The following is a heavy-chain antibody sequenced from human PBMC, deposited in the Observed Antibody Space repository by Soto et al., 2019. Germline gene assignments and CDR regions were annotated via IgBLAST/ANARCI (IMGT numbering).Heavy chain of an antibody. CDR1: GGSISSGDYY. Sequence: PSETLSLTCTVSGGSISSGDYYWSWIRQPRGKGLEWIGYIYYSGSTYYNPSLKSRVTISVDTSKNQFSLKLSSVTAAATALYYSARVGAAAGTRCNYGMDVWGQGTTVTVSS. CDR2: IYYSGST. V-gene: IGHV4-30-4*01. J-gene: IGHJ6*02. D-gene: IGHD6-13*01. CDR3: ARVGAAAGTRCNYGMDV.